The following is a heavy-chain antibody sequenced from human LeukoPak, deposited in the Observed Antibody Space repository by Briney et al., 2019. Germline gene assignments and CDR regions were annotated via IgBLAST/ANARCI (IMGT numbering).Heavy chain of an antibody. CDR1: GFTFSSYS. V-gene: IGHV3-21*01. D-gene: IGHD3-10*01. CDR2: ISSSGSYI. J-gene: IGHJ3*02. CDR3: ARDKLMVRGKIGAFDI. Sequence: GGSLRLSCAASGFTFSSYSMNWVRQAPGKGLEWVSSISSSGSYIYYADSVKGRFTISRDNAKNSLYLQMNSLRAEDTAVYYCARDKLMVRGKIGAFDIWGQGTMVTVSS.